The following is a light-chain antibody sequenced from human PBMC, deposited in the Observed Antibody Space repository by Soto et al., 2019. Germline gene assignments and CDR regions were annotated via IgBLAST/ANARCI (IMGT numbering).Light chain of an antibody. Sequence: AIRMTQSPSSFSASTGDRVTITCRASQSISSYLAWYQQKPGKAPNLLIYGASTLQSGVPSRFNGSGSGTDFTLTITRLQSEDFAVYYCQQYFHYPRTFRQGTKVEIK. CDR2: GAS. J-gene: IGKJ1*01. CDR1: QSISSY. CDR3: QQYFHYPRT. V-gene: IGKV1-8*01.